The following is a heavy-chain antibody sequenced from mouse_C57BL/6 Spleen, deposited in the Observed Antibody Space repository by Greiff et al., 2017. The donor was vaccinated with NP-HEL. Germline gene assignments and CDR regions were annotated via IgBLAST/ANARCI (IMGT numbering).Heavy chain of an antibody. V-gene: IGHV1-81*01. CDR3: ARGSYYGSSDYYAMDY. Sequence: VQLQQSGAELARPGASVKLSCKASGCTFTSYGISWVKQRTGQGLEWIGEIYPRSGNTYYNEKFKGKATLTADKSSSTAYMELRSLTSEDSAVYFCARGSYYGSSDYYAMDYWGQGTSVTVSS. D-gene: IGHD1-1*01. J-gene: IGHJ4*01. CDR2: IYPRSGNT. CDR1: GCTFTSYG.